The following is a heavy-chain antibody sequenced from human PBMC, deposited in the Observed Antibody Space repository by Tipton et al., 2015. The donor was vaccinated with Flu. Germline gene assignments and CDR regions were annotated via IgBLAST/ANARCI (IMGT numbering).Heavy chain of an antibody. CDR1: GDSMHNYY. J-gene: IGHJ4*02. CDR3: ARDVAAVPAAIRD. CDR2: IYASGST. D-gene: IGHD2-2*01. Sequence: TLSLTCTVSGDSMHNYYWNWIRQPAGRGLEWIGRIYASGSTTYNPSLKSRVTMSVDTSKTQLSLKLSSVTAADTAVYYCARDVAAVPAAIRDWGQGTLVTVSS. V-gene: IGHV4-4*07.